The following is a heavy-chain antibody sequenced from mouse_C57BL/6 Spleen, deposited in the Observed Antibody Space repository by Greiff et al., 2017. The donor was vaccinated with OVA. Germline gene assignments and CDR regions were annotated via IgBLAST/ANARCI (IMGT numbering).Heavy chain of an antibody. D-gene: IGHD1-1*01. Sequence: EVQLVESGGGLVKPGGSLKLSCAASGFTLSDYGMHWVRQAPEKGLEWVAYISSGSSTIYYADTVKGRFTISRDNAKNTLFLQLTSLRSEDTAMYYCARTVVEGAMDYWGQGTSVTVSS. V-gene: IGHV5-17*01. CDR1: GFTLSDYG. CDR2: ISSGSSTI. J-gene: IGHJ4*01. CDR3: ARTVVEGAMDY.